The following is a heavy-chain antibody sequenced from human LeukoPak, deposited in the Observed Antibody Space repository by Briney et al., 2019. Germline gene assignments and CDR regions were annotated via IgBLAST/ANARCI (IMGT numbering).Heavy chain of an antibody. J-gene: IGHJ5*02. CDR1: GGSFSDFY. CDR3: ARLHSEGFDP. V-gene: IGHV4-34*01. CDR2: INHSGYT. Sequence: SETLSLTCAVYGGSFSDFYWSWIRQAPGKGLEWIGEINHSGYTNYNPSLKSRVTVSIDTSKNQFSLRLSSVTAADTAVYYCARLHSEGFDPWGQGTLVTVSS.